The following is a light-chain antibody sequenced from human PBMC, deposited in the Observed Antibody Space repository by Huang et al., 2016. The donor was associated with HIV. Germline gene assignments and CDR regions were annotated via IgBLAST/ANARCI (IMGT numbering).Light chain of an antibody. J-gene: IGKJ4*01. Sequence: IQLTQSPSSLSASVGARVTITCRARQGISSYLAWYQQKPGKAPKLLIYAAATLESGVPSRFSCSGSGTDFTLTILSLQPEDFATYYCQQLNNFPLTFGGGTKVEIK. V-gene: IGKV1-9*01. CDR2: AAA. CDR1: QGISSY. CDR3: QQLNNFPLT.